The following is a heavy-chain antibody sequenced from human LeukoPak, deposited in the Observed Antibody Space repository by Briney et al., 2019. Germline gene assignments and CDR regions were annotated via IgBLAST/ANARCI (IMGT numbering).Heavy chain of an antibody. Sequence: GGSLRLSCAASGFTFSSYSMNWVRQAPGKGLEWVSSISSSSSYIYYADSVKGRFTISRDNAKNSLYLQMNSLRAEDTAVYYCARDGGSPSTTGTLDYWGQGTLVTVSS. CDR2: ISSSSSYI. CDR1: GFTFSSYS. V-gene: IGHV3-21*01. CDR3: ARDGGSPSTTGTLDY. D-gene: IGHD1-1*01. J-gene: IGHJ4*02.